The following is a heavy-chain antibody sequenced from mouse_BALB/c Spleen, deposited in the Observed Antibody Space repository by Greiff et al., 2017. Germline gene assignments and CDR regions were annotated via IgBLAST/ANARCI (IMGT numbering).Heavy chain of an antibody. CDR1: GYTFTDYE. V-gene: IGHV1-15*01. CDR3: TRYYGYDFDY. D-gene: IGHD1-2*01. CDR2: IDPETGGT. J-gene: IGHJ2*01. Sequence: VQLQQSGAELVRPGASVTLSCKASGYTFTDYEMHWVKQTPVHGLEWIGAIDPETGGTAYNQKFKGKATLTADKSSSTAYMELRSLTSEDSAFYYCTRYYGYDFDYWGQGTTLTVSS.